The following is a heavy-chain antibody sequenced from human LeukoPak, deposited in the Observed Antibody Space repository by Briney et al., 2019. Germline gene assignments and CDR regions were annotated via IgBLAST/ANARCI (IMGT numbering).Heavy chain of an antibody. D-gene: IGHD6-19*01. J-gene: IGHJ4*02. CDR3: AKVANSPRPVAATGKGFDS. CDR1: GFTFSSYS. V-gene: IGHV3-23*01. CDR2: ISHSGGST. Sequence: GGSLRLSCAASGFTFSSYSMNWVRQAPGKGLEWVSGISHSGGSTYYADSVKGRFSLSRDNSKNTLYLQMNSLRAEDTAVYYCAKVANSPRPVAATGKGFDSWGQGTLVTVSS.